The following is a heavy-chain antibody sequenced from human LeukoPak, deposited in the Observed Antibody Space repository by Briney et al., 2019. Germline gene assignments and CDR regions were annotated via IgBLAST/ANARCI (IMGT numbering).Heavy chain of an antibody. CDR3: ARAPRRITNPLGY. CDR1: EFTFSNYA. CDR2: ISYDGKDN. J-gene: IGHJ4*02. D-gene: IGHD3-3*01. V-gene: IGHV3-30*14. Sequence: GGSLRLSCAASEFTFSNYAMHWVRQAPGKGLEWVAFISYDGKDNYYADSVRGRFTTSRDNSKNTLYLQMDSLRAEDTAVYYCARAPRRITNPLGYWGQGTLVTVSS.